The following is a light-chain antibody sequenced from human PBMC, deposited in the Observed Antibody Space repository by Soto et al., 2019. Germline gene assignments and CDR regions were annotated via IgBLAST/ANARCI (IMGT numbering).Light chain of an antibody. CDR1: SSDVGGYNY. V-gene: IGLV2-14*03. CDR2: EVS. CDR3: TSFTSSSTWV. Sequence: QSALTQPASVSGSPGQSITISCTGTSSDVGGYNYVSWFQQHPGKAPKLKIYEVSNRPSGVSNRFSGSKSGYTASLTISELQAEDEADYYCTSFTSSSTWVFGGGTKVTFL. J-gene: IGLJ3*02.